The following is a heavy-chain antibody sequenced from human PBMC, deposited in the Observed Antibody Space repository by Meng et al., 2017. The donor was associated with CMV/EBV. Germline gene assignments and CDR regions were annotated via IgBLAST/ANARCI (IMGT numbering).Heavy chain of an antibody. Sequence: SETLSLTCTVPGGSISSYYWSWIRQPPGKGLEWIGYIYYSGSTNYNPSLKSRVTISVDTSKNQFSLKLSSVTAADTAVYYCARDTIFRSLDYWGQGTLVTVSS. J-gene: IGHJ4*02. CDR2: IYYSGST. D-gene: IGHD3-3*01. CDR1: GGSISSYY. V-gene: IGHV4-59*01. CDR3: ARDTIFRSLDY.